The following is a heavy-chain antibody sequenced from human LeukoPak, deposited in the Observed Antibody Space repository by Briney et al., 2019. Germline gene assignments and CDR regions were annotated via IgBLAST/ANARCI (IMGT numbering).Heavy chain of an antibody. Sequence: GGSLRLSCSASGSTFGDYGMNWVRQPPGKGLGWVAYIKSNIYYADSVKGRFTISRDNAKNLLYLQMNSLTAEDTAVYYCARDDSSSWYQEYWGQGTLVTVSS. CDR2: IKSNI. CDR3: ARDDSSSWYQEY. D-gene: IGHD6-13*01. J-gene: IGHJ4*02. V-gene: IGHV3-69-1*02. CDR1: GSTFGDYG.